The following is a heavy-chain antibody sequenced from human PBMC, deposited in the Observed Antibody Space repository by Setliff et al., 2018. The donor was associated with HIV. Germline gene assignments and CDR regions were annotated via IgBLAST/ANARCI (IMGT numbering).Heavy chain of an antibody. CDR3: ARDPTTGVDY. J-gene: IGHJ4*02. D-gene: IGHD4-4*01. V-gene: IGHV4-4*07. CDR2: ISISGDT. CDR1: GGSVTSYY. Sequence: SETLSLTGTVSGGSVTSYYWSWIRQPAGKRLEWIGRISISGDTNYNPSLKSRATMSLDTSKNQFSLKLNSVTAADTAMYYCARDPTTGVDYWGQGTLVTVSS.